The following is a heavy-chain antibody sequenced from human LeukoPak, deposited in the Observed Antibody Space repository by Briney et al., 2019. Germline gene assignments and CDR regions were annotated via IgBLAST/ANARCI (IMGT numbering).Heavy chain of an antibody. Sequence: PTGGSLRLSCTASGFTFSSFWMAWVRQAPGKGLEWVANIKQDGSLQHYGDSVKGRFTISSDNAKNSLYLQMNNLRAEDTALYYCATSYDSSGCDWGQGTLVTVSS. D-gene: IGHD3-22*01. V-gene: IGHV3-7*01. J-gene: IGHJ4*02. CDR1: GFTFSSFW. CDR3: ATSYDSSGCD. CDR2: IKQDGSLQ.